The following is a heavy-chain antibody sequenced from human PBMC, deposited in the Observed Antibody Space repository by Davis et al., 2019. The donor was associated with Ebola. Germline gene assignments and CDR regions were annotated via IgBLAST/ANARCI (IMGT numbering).Heavy chain of an antibody. V-gene: IGHV3-30*09. Sequence: PGGSLRLSCAASGFTFSSYAMHWVRQAPGKGLEWVAVISYDGSNKYYADSVKGRFAISRDNSKNTLYLQMNSLRAEDTAVYYCARAERGYCSSTSCYSLYYYYMDVWGKGTTVTVSS. CDR2: ISYDGSNK. J-gene: IGHJ6*03. CDR3: ARAERGYCSSTSCYSLYYYYMDV. CDR1: GFTFSSYA. D-gene: IGHD2-2*01.